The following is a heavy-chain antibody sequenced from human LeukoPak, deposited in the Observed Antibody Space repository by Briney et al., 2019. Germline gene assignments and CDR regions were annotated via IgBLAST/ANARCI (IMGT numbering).Heavy chain of an antibody. CDR3: AKGPYCSSTSCYGGKGLIDY. CDR1: GFTFSSYG. V-gene: IGHV3-30*02. J-gene: IGHJ4*02. Sequence: GGSLRLSCAASGFTFSSYGMHWVRQAPGKGLEWVAFIRYDGSNKYYADSVKGRFTISRDNSKNTLYLQMNSLRAEDTAVYYCAKGPYCSSTSCYGGKGLIDYWGQGTPVTVSS. D-gene: IGHD2-2*01. CDR2: IRYDGSNK.